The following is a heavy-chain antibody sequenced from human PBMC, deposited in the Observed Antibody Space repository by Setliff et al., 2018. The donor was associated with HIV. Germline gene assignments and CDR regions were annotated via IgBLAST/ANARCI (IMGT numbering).Heavy chain of an antibody. Sequence: GASVKVSCKASGYTFTSYGITWVRQAPGQGLEWMGWISTYNGNTHYAQKLQGRVTMTTDTSASTGYMELRSLRSDDTAVYYCARAYYHDSSGYQGFDYWGQGTLVTVSS. V-gene: IGHV1-18*01. CDR3: ARAYYHDSSGYQGFDY. CDR2: ISTYNGNT. CDR1: GYTFTSYG. J-gene: IGHJ4*02. D-gene: IGHD3-22*01.